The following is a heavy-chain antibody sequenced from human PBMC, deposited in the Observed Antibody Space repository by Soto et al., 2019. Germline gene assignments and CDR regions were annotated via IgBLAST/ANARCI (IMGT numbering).Heavy chain of an antibody. CDR1: GGTFRSYA. CDR3: ARDLVGEGYFAATS. J-gene: IGHJ5*02. Sequence: GASVKPSCKDCGGTFRSYAISWVRQAPGQGLEWMGGIIPIFGTANYAQKFQGRVTITADESTSTAYMELSSLRSEDTAVYYCARDLVGEGYFAATSWGQGTLVTVSS. CDR2: IIPIFGTA. D-gene: IGHD2-15*01. V-gene: IGHV1-69*13.